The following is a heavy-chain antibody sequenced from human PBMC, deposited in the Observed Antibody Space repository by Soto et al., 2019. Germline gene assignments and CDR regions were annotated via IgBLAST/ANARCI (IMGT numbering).Heavy chain of an antibody. J-gene: IGHJ4*02. CDR3: ARAIYYYDSNDYTWHFDS. Sequence: SETLSLTCAVSGYSISNGYYWGWIRQPPGKGLEWIGSIYHSGRTYYNPSLKSRVTISVDTSKNQFSLKLSTVTAADTAVHYCARAIYYYDSNDYTWHFDSWGQGTLVTVSS. D-gene: IGHD3-22*01. CDR1: GYSISNGYY. V-gene: IGHV4-38-2*01. CDR2: IYHSGRT.